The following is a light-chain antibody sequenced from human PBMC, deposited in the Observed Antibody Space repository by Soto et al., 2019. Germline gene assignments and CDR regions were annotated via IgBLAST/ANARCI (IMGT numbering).Light chain of an antibody. V-gene: IGLV2-23*01. Sequence: QSVLTQPASVSGSPGQSITISCTGTSSDVGSYNLVSWYQQHPGKAPKLMIYEGSKRPSGVSNRFSGSKSGNTASLTISGLQAEDEADYYSCSYAGSSTVFGTGTKLTVL. J-gene: IGLJ1*01. CDR2: EGS. CDR1: SSDVGSYNL. CDR3: CSYAGSSTV.